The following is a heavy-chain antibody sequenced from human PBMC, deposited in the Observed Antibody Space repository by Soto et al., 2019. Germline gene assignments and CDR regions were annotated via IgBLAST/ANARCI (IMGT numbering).Heavy chain of an antibody. D-gene: IGHD6-19*01. CDR1: GGSISSSNW. V-gene: IGHV4-4*02. CDR2: IYHSGST. J-gene: IGHJ4*02. CDR3: ARVLQQWLVRGYFDY. Sequence: SETLSLTCAVSGGSISSSNWWSWVRQPPGKGLEWIGEIYHSGSTNYNPSLKSRVTISVDKSKNQFSLKLSSVAAADTAVYYCARVLQQWLVRGYFDYWGQGTLVNVSS.